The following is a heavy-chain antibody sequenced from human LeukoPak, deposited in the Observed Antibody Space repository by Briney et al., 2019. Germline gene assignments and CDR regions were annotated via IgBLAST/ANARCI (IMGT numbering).Heavy chain of an antibody. CDR2: INPSGGST. D-gene: IGHD3-10*01. CDR3: ARDRFPGGYYYGMDV. V-gene: IGHV1-46*01. J-gene: IGHJ6*02. Sequence: ASVKVSCKASGYTFTSYYMHWVRQAPGQGLEWMGIINPSGGSTSYAQKFQGRVTMTRDTSTSTVYMELSSLRSEDTAVYYCARDRFPGGYYYGMDVWGQGTTVTVSS. CDR1: GYTFTSYY.